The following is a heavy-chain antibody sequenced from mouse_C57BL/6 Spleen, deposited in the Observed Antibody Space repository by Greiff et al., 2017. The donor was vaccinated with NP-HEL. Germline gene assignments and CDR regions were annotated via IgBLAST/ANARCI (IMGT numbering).Heavy chain of an antibody. V-gene: IGHV1-54*01. CDR2: INPGSGGT. CDR3: ARGGLRRGDY. D-gene: IGHD2-2*01. CDR1: GYAFTNYL. Sequence: QVQLKESGAELVRPGTSVKVSCKASGYAFTNYLIEWVKQRPGQGLEWIGVINPGSGGTNYNEKFKGKATLTADKSSSTAYMQLSSLTSEDSAVYFCARGGLRRGDYWGQGTTLTVSS. J-gene: IGHJ2*01.